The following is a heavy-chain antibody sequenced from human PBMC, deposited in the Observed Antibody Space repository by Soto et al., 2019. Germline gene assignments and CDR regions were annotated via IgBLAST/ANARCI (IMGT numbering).Heavy chain of an antibody. CDR3: ARDTDWYTSSSGFDY. CDR1: GFTFSSYG. D-gene: IGHD6-6*01. CDR2: ISYDGSNT. V-gene: IGHV3-30*03. J-gene: IGHJ4*02. Sequence: QPGGSLRLSCAASGFTFSSYGMHWVRQAPGKGLEWVAVISYDGSNTYYADSVKGRFTISRDNSKNTLYLQMNSLRAEDTAVYHCARDTDWYTSSSGFDYWGQGALVTVSS.